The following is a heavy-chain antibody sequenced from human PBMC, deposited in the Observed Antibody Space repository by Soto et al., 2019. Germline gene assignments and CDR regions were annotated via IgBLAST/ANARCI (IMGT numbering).Heavy chain of an antibody. D-gene: IGHD6-13*01. CDR3: ARIAAAGNDAFDI. CDR2: ISSSSSTI. Sequence: PGGSLRLSCAASGFTFSSYSMNWVRQAPGKGLEWVSYISSSSSTIYYADSVKGRFTISRDNAKNPLYLQMNSLRDEDTAVYYCARIAAAGNDAFDIWGQGTMVTVSS. CDR1: GFTFSSYS. V-gene: IGHV3-48*02. J-gene: IGHJ3*02.